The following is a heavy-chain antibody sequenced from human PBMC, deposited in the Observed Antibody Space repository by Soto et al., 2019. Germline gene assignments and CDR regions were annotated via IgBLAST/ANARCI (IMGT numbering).Heavy chain of an antibody. V-gene: IGHV3-21*06. D-gene: IGHD1-7*01. CDR2: ISSTTNYI. Sequence: PGGSLRLSCAASGFTFTRYSMNWVRQAPGKGLEWVSSISSTTNYIYYGDSMKGRFAISRDNAKNSLYLEMNSLRAEDTAVYYCARESEELTSNFGYWGQGTLVTVSS. CDR3: ARESEELTSNFGY. J-gene: IGHJ4*02. CDR1: GFTFTRYS.